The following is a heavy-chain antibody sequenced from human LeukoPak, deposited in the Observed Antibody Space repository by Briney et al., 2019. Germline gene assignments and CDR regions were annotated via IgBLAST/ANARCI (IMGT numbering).Heavy chain of an antibody. CDR2: IYSGGST. D-gene: IGHD3-3*01. Sequence: GGSLRRSCAASGFTVSSNYMSWVRQAPGKGLEWVSVIYSGGSTYYADSVKGRFTISRDNSKNTLYLQMNSLRAEDTAVYYCARFGSISDYYYGMDVWGQGTTVTVSS. CDR1: GFTVSSNY. CDR3: ARFGSISDYYYGMDV. V-gene: IGHV3-53*01. J-gene: IGHJ6*02.